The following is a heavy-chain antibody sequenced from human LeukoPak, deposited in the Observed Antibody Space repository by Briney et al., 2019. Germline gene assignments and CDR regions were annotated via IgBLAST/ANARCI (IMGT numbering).Heavy chain of an antibody. CDR2: IYHSGST. V-gene: IGHV4-38-2*02. CDR1: GYSISSGYY. D-gene: IGHD5-24*01. Sequence: PSETLSLTCTVSGYSISSGYYWGWIRQPPGQGLEWIGSIYHSGSTYYNPSLKSRVTISVDTSKNQFSLKLSSVTAADTAVYYCARVSRDGYNRYLDYWGQGTLVTVSS. CDR3: ARVSRDGYNRYLDY. J-gene: IGHJ4*02.